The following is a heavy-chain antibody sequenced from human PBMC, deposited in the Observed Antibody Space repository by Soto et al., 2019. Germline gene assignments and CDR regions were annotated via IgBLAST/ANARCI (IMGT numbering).Heavy chain of an antibody. J-gene: IGHJ4*02. CDR3: ARDPGYCSSTSCYADPFDY. Sequence: QVQLVESGGGLVKPGGSLRLSCAASGFTFSDYYMSWIRQAPGKGLEWVSYISSSGSTIYYADSVKGRFTISRDNAKNSLYLQMNSLRAEDMAVYYCARDPGYCSSTSCYADPFDYWGQGTLVTVSS. D-gene: IGHD2-2*01. V-gene: IGHV3-11*01. CDR2: ISSSGSTI. CDR1: GFTFSDYY.